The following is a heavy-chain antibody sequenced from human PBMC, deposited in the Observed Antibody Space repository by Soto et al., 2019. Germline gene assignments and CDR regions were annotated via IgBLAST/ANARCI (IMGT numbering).Heavy chain of an antibody. Sequence: GESLKISCKGSGYNFASHWIGWVRQTPGKGLEWMGTIYPSDSDTRYSPSFQGQVSISADKSINTAYLQWSSLKASDTAIYFCVRRSDFDISGYSDFDYWGQGTRVTV. CDR3: VRRSDFDISGYSDFDY. J-gene: IGHJ4*02. V-gene: IGHV5-51*01. CDR1: GYNFASHW. D-gene: IGHD5-12*01. CDR2: IYPSDSDT.